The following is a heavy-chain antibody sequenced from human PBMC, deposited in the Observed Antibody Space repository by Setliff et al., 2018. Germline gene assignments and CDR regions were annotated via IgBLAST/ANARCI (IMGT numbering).Heavy chain of an antibody. J-gene: IGHJ4*02. D-gene: IGHD3-9*01. CDR1: GYSFASYG. CDR3: ARSSAPSVVLAADFDF. CDR2: ISGYNGDT. V-gene: IGHV1-18*01. Sequence: ASVKVSCKTSGYSFASYGVSWVRQAPGRGLEWMGWISGYNGDTNYAPEFQGRVTLTIDPSSTTAYMELRSLRSDDTAFYYCARSSAPSVVLAADFDFWGQGTLVTVSS.